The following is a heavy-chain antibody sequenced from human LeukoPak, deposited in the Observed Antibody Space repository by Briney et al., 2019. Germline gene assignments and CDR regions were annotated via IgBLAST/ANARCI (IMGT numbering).Heavy chain of an antibody. J-gene: IGHJ4*02. V-gene: IGHV3-23*01. CDR3: AKDRPPDSGYDIDS. D-gene: IGHD5-12*01. CDR2: IWPSGDKT. Sequence: PGGSLRLSCAASGFTFSIYSMNWVRRAPGKGLEWVSVIWPSGDKTFYANSVKGRFTISRDNSRNTLFLQMDSLRAEDTAVYFCAKDRPPDSGYDIDSWGQGILVTVSS. CDR1: GFTFSIYS.